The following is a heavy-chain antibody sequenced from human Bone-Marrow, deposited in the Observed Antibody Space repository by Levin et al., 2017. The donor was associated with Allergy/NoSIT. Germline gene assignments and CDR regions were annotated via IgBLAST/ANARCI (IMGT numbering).Heavy chain of an antibody. V-gene: IGHV1-46*01. CDR1: GYTFTSYN. CDR3: ARATGSYSSSWYDY. J-gene: IGHJ4*02. CDR2: INPSGGHK. D-gene: IGHD6-13*01. Sequence: ASVKVSCKASGYTFTSYNMHWVRQAPGQGHEWMGIINPSGGHKTYAQKFQGRVNMTRDTSTATIYMELSSLASEDTAVYYCARATGSYSSSWYDYWGQGTLVTVSS.